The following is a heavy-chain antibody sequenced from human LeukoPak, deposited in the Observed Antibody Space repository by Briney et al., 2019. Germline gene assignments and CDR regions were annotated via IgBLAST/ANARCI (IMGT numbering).Heavy chain of an antibody. CDR1: GYILTELS. V-gene: IGHV1-24*01. D-gene: IGHD5-12*01. CDR2: FDPKDGET. CDR3: ALFWVEIGDY. J-gene: IGHJ4*02. Sequence: ASVKVSCKVSGYILTELSMHWVRQAPGKGLEWMGSFDPKDGETIYAQKFQGRVTMTEDTSTDTAYMELSSLRSDDTAVYYCALFWVEIGDYWGQGTLVTVSS.